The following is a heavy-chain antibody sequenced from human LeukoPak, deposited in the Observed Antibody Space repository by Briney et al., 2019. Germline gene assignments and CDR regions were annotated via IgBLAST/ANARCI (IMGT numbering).Heavy chain of an antibody. V-gene: IGHV3-72*01. J-gene: IGHJ4*02. Sequence: GGSLRLSCAASGFTFSDHYMDWVRQASGKGLEWVGRTRNKANRYTTEYAASVKGRFTISRDDSKNSLYLQMNSLKTEDTAVYYCAREKYYYDSSTLFDYWGQGTLVTVSS. CDR2: TRNKANRYTT. CDR1: GFTFSDHY. D-gene: IGHD3-22*01. CDR3: AREKYYYDSSTLFDY.